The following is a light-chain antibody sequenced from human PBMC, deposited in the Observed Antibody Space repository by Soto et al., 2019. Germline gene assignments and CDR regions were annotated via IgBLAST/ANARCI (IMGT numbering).Light chain of an antibody. Sequence: DVVMTQSPLSLPVTLGQPSSISCRSSQSLVFSDGNTLLNWFQQKPGQSARRLIYKVYDRDSGVPERFSVSVSGTDFTLKMSRVEAEDVGVYYCMQGAHWPPTFCQGTRLEI. J-gene: IGKJ5*01. CDR3: MQGAHWPPT. CDR1: QSLVFSDGNTL. V-gene: IGKV2-30*01. CDR2: KVY.